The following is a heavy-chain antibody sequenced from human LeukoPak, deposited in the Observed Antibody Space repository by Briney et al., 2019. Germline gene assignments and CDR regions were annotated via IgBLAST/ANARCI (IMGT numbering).Heavy chain of an antibody. V-gene: IGHV4-38-2*02. D-gene: IGHD6-19*01. CDR2: MYYSGST. CDR3: ARAGGSGLIDY. J-gene: IGHJ4*02. Sequence: SETLSLTCTVSGFSITSDYYWGWIRQPPGKGLEWIGSMYYSGSTYYNPSLKSRVTISINTSKNQFSLKLSSVTAADTAVYYCARAGGSGLIDYWGQGTLVTVSS. CDR1: GFSITSDYY.